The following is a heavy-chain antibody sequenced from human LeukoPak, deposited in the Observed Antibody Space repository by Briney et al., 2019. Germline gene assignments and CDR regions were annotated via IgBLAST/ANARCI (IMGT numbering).Heavy chain of an antibody. CDR2: LSGSGDTT. Sequence: GGSLRLSCAASGXSFSSFAMSWVRQAPGKGLEWVSGLSGSGDTTYYADSAKGRFTISRDNSKNTLYLEMNSLRVDDTAVYYCAKSRTDYWGAGSYVGGLDHWGQGALVTVSS. J-gene: IGHJ4*02. V-gene: IGHV3-23*01. D-gene: IGHD3-10*01. CDR1: GXSFSSFA. CDR3: AKSRTDYWGAGSYVGGLDH.